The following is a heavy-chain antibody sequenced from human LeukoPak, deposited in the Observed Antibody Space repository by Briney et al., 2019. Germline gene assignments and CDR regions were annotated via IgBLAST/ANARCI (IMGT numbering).Heavy chain of an antibody. J-gene: IGHJ4*02. D-gene: IGHD6-19*01. V-gene: IGHV1-2*02. CDR1: GFTFSSYG. CDR2: INPNSGGT. CDR3: ASLYSSGWYYHDY. Sequence: GGSLRLSCAASGFTFSSYGMHWVRQAPGQGLEWMGWINPNSGGTNYAQKFQGRVTMTRDTSISTAYMELSRLRSDDTAVYYCASLYSSGWYYHDYWGQGTLVTVSS.